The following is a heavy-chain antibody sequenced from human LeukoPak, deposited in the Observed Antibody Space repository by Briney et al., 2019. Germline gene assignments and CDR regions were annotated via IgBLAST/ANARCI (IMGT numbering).Heavy chain of an antibody. CDR1: GFTFSSYS. D-gene: IGHD2-15*01. CDR2: ISSSSSTI. CDR3: ARDRTAATRSWAAFDI. Sequence: GGSLRLSCAASGFTFSSYSMNWVRQAPGKGLEWVSYISSSSSTIYYADSVKGRFTISRDNAKNSLYLQMNSLRAEDTAVYYCARDRTAATRSWAAFDIWGQGTMVTVSS. J-gene: IGHJ3*02. V-gene: IGHV3-48*01.